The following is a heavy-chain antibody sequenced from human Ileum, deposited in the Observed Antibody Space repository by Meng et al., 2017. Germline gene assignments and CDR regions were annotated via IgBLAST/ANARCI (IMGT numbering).Heavy chain of an antibody. Sequence: VHLVGIVGGLSQPGESLQLSWAASGFTVSSNYISWVRQAPGKGLEWVSVIYAGGTTYYADSVKGRFTISRDDSKNTVFLQMNSLRGEDTAVYYCAGRYSSGWYVHWGQGTLVTVSS. CDR3: AGRYSSGWYVH. CDR1: GFTVSSNY. J-gene: IGHJ5*02. CDR2: IYAGGTT. D-gene: IGHD6-19*01. V-gene: IGHV3-53*02.